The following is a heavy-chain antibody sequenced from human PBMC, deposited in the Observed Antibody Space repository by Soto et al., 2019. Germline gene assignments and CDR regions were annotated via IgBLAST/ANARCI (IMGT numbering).Heavy chain of an antibody. J-gene: IGHJ4*02. V-gene: IGHV1-3*05. Sequence: QVQLVQSGAEEKKPGASVKVSYKASGYTFTNNTMHWVRQAPGQRLEWMGWINAGNGNTKYSQKFQGRVTITRDTSASTAYMELSSLRSEDTALYYCARDYDSSGYPRYYFDYWGQGTLVTVSS. CDR3: ARDYDSSGYPRYYFDY. CDR1: GYTFTNNT. D-gene: IGHD3-22*01. CDR2: INAGNGNT.